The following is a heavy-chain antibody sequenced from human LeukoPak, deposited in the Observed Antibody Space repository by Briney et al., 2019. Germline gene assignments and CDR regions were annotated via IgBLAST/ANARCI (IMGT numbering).Heavy chain of an antibody. CDR3: AGGTGDDDPFDI. CDR1: GFTFSSYA. V-gene: IGHV3-23*01. CDR2: ISGSGGST. J-gene: IGHJ3*02. Sequence: GGSLRLSCAASGFTFSSYAMSWVRQAPGKGLDWVSTISGSGGSTYYADSVKGRSTISRDNSKNTLYLQMNSLRAEDTAVYYCAGGTGDDDPFDIWGQGTMVTVSS. D-gene: IGHD7-27*01.